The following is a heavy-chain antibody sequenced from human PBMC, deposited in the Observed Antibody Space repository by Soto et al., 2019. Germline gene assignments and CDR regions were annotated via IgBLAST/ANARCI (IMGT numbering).Heavy chain of an antibody. V-gene: IGHV4-30-4*01. CDR3: ATSEYSSLSINWFDP. CDR1: GGSVDSVNHY. Sequence: SETLSLTCSVSGGSVDSVNHYWSWIRQSPGKGLEWIGYIYSGENTYYNPSLKSRVKILVDKSRNQFSLRLSSMTAADTAVYFCATSEYSSLSINWFDPWGPGTLVTVSS. CDR2: IYSGENT. J-gene: IGHJ5*02. D-gene: IGHD6-6*01.